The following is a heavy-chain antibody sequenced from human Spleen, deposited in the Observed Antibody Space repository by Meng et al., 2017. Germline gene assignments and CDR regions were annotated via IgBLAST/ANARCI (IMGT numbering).Heavy chain of an antibody. V-gene: IGHV4-34*01. J-gene: IGHJ4*02. D-gene: IGHD4-11*01. CDR2: INHSGST. CDR1: GGSFSDYY. Sequence: QWQLREWGAGLLKPSASLPLTCVVSGGSFSDYYWSWIRQPPGKGLEWIGEINHSGSTNYNPSLESRATISVDTSQNNLSLKLSSVTAADSAVYYCARGPTTMAHDFDYWGQGTLVTVSS. CDR3: ARGPTTMAHDFDY.